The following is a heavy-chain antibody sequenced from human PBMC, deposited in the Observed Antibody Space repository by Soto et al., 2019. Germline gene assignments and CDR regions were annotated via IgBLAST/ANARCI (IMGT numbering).Heavy chain of an antibody. D-gene: IGHD4-17*01. CDR3: AKDRYGDYGGIDY. V-gene: IGHV3-23*01. J-gene: IGHJ4*02. CDR1: GFTFSTYA. CDR2: ITGSGGST. Sequence: GGSLRLSCAASGFTFSTYAMIWVRQAPGKRLKWVSVITGSGGSTYYADSVKGRFTISRDTSKNTLFLQMNSLRAEDTAVFYCAKDRYGDYGGIDYWGQGTMVTV.